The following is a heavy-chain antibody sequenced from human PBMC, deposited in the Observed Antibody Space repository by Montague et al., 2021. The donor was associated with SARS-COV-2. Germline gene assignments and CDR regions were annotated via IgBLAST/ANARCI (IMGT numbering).Heavy chain of an antibody. CDR1: GFSLSTSGMC. Sequence: PALAKPTQTLTLTCTFSGFSLSTSGMCVGWIRQPPGKALEWLALIDWDYDKYYSTSLKTRLTISKDTSKNQVVLTMTNMDPVDTATYYCARIWGATRGDAFDIWGQGTMVTVSS. V-gene: IGHV2-70*01. D-gene: IGHD1-26*01. CDR3: ARIWGATRGDAFDI. J-gene: IGHJ3*02. CDR2: IDWDYDK.